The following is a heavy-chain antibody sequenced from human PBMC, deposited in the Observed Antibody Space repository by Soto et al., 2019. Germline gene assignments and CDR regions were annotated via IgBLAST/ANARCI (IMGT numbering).Heavy chain of an antibody. Sequence: GGSLRLSCAASGFTFSSYSMNWVRQAPGKGLEWVSSISSRSSYIYYADSVKGRFTISRDNAKNSLYLQMNSLRAEDTAVYYCARDIVGGSSDDYWGQGTLVTVSS. D-gene: IGHD2-15*01. CDR1: GFTFSSYS. CDR2: ISSRSSYI. V-gene: IGHV3-21*01. CDR3: ARDIVGGSSDDY. J-gene: IGHJ4*02.